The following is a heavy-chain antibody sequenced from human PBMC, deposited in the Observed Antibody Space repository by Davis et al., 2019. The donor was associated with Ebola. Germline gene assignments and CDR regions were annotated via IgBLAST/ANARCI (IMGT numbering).Heavy chain of an antibody. CDR2: INYSGST. V-gene: IGHV4-39*07. Sequence: PSETLSLTCTVSGGSISSSSYYWGWIRQPPGKGLEWIGSINYSGSTYYNPSPKSRFTISVDMSKNQFSLKLSSMTAADTAVYYCARATIAGAGTRWGTRWFDPWGQGTLVTVSS. D-gene: IGHD6-13*01. CDR1: GGSISSSSYY. CDR3: ARATIAGAGTRWGTRWFDP. J-gene: IGHJ5*02.